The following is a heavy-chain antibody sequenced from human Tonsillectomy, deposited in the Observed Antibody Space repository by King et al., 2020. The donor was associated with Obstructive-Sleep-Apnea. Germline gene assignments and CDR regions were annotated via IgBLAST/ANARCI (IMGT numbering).Heavy chain of an antibody. CDR1: GFTFTDYDYY. D-gene: IGHD6-19*01. J-gene: IGHJ4*02. V-gene: IGHV3-11*06. CDR3: ARESGDWLVDS. Sequence: VQLVESGGGVVKPGGSLRLSCAASGFTFTDYDYYMSWIRQAPGKGLEWVAYISSTGTYIKYATSLKGRFTISRDNPANSVYLQMNSLRADDTALYFCARESGDWLVDSWGQGTLVIVSS. CDR2: ISSTGTYI.